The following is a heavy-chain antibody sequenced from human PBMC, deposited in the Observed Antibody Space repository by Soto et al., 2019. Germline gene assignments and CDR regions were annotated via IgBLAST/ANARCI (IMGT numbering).Heavy chain of an antibody. V-gene: IGHV5-10-1*01. D-gene: IGHD2-15*01. CDR3: AREYSCSGGSCYDP. J-gene: IGHJ5*02. Sequence: GESLKISCKGSGYSFTSYWNRRVRQMRGKGLGWMGRIDASDSYTNYSPSFQGHVTISADKSISTAYLQWSRLKASDTAMYYCAREYSCSGGSCYDPWGQGTLVTVS. CDR2: IDASDSYT. CDR1: GYSFTSYW.